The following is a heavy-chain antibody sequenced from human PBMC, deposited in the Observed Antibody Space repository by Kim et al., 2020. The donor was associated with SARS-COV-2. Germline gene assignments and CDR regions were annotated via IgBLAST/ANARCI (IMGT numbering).Heavy chain of an antibody. D-gene: IGHD2-2*01. V-gene: IGHV3-33*05. CDR3: ARDHIVVVPAAIYYYYGMDV. CDR2: ISYDGSNK. J-gene: IGHJ6*02. CDR1: GFTFSSYG. Sequence: GGSLRLSCAASGFTFSSYGMHWVRQAPGKGLEWVAVISYDGSNKYYADSVKGRFTISRDNSKNTLYLQMNSLRAEDTAVYYCARDHIVVVPAAIYYYYGMDVWGQGTTVTVSS.